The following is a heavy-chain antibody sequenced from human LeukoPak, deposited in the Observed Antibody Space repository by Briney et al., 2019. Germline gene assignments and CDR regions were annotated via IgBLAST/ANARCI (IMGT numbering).Heavy chain of an antibody. J-gene: IGHJ5*02. CDR1: GGSISRYY. D-gene: IGHD6-13*01. Sequence: SETLSLTCTVSGGSISRYYWSWIRQPPGKGLEWIGYIYYSWSTNYNPSLKSRVSISVDTSKHQFSLKMSSVTAADTAVYYCARARSGIAGFDPWGQGTLVTVSS. CDR2: IYYSWST. CDR3: ARARSGIAGFDP. V-gene: IGHV4-59*08.